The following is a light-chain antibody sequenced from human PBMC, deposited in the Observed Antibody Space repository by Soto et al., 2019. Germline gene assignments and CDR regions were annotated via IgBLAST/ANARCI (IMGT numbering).Light chain of an antibody. V-gene: IGLV6-57*02. Sequence: NFMLTQPHSVSESPGKTVTISCTGSSGCIASNFVQWYQQRPGSVPTTVIYEDNQRPSAVPDRFSGSIDSSSNSASLTISGLKTEDEADYYCQSYDTSNVVFGGGTKVTVL. CDR1: SGCIASNF. J-gene: IGLJ2*01. CDR2: EDN. CDR3: QSYDTSNVV.